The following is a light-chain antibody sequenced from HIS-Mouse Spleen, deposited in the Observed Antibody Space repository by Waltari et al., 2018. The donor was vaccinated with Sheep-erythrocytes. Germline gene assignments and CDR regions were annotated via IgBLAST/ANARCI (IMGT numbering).Light chain of an antibody. Sequence: QSALTQPRSVSGSPGQSVTISCPGTSSDVVGYNYVPWYQQHPGKAPKRMIYDVSKRPSGVPDRFSGSKSGNTASLTISGLQAEDEADYYCCSYAGSYNYVFGTGTKVTVL. CDR2: DVS. CDR3: CSYAGSYNYV. CDR1: SSDVVGYNY. V-gene: IGLV2-11*01. J-gene: IGLJ1*01.